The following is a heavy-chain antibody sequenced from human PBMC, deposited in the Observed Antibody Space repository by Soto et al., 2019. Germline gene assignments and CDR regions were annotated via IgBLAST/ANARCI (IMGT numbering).Heavy chain of an antibody. CDR1: GGSISNVNDC. V-gene: IGHV4-30-4*01. J-gene: IGHJ4*02. CDR2: IYSGGSI. Sequence: QVQLQESGPGLVKPSQTLSLTCIVSGGSISNVNDCWSWIRQRPDMGLEWIGHIYSGGSIYNNPSLTSRVTILVDTSKNQFSLQLSSVSAADTAVYYCARGPSGDKVDYWGQGTLVTVSS. D-gene: IGHD7-27*01. CDR3: ARGPSGDKVDY.